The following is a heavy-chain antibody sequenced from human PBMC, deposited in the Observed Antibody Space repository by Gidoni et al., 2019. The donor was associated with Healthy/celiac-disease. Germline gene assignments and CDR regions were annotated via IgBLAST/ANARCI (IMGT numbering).Heavy chain of an antibody. D-gene: IGHD7-27*01. J-gene: IGHJ3*02. CDR1: GFTFSSYS. V-gene: IGHV3-21*01. CDR3: ARDWPLTVDAFDI. Sequence: EVQLVESGGGLVKPGGSLILSCAAPGFTFSSYSMNWVRQAPGKGLEWVSSISSSSSYIYYADSVKGRFTISRDNAKNSLYLQMNSLRAEDTAVYYCARDWPLTVDAFDIWGQGTMVTVSS. CDR2: ISSSSSYI.